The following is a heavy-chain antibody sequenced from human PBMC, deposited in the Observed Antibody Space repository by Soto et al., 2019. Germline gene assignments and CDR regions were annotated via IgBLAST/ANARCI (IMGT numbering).Heavy chain of an antibody. V-gene: IGHV3-30-3*01. CDR2: ISYDGSTE. CDR3: ARGGGFCGGDCYKGGIDY. Sequence: QVRLVESGGGVVQPGRSLRLSCAASGFTFSPYTMHWVRQAPGKGLEWVAVISYDGSTEYNPDSVKGRFTISRDNPKNAVYLQMNILRAEDTAIYYCARGGGFCGGDCYKGGIDYWGQGTLVTVSS. J-gene: IGHJ4*02. CDR1: GFTFSPYT. D-gene: IGHD2-21*02.